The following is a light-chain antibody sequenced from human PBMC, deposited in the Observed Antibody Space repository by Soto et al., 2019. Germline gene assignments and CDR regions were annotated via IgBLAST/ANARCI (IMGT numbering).Light chain of an antibody. CDR3: QQRSNWPIT. CDR2: DAS. J-gene: IGKJ5*01. Sequence: TQSPSTLSASLGDGVTITCRASQSVSSYLDWYQQKPGQAPRLLIYDASNRATGIPARFSGSGSGTDFTLTISSLEPEDFEVYYCQQRSNWPITFGQGTRVEIK. CDR1: QSVSSY. V-gene: IGKV3-11*01.